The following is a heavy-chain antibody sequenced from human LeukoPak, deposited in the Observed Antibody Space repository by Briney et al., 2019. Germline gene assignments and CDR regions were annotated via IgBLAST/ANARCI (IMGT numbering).Heavy chain of an antibody. Sequence: GGSLRLSCAASGFTFSSYAMSWVRQAPGKGLEWVSAISGSGGSTYHADSVKGRITISRDNSKNTLYLQMNGLRAEDTAVYYCARRVATYYFYYWGQGTLVTVSS. CDR2: ISGSGGST. CDR1: GFTFSSYA. J-gene: IGHJ4*02. D-gene: IGHD5-12*01. CDR3: ARRVATYYFYY. V-gene: IGHV3-23*01.